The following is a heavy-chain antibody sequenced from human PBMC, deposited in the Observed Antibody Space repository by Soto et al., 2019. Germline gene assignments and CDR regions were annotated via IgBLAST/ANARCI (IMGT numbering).Heavy chain of an antibody. CDR1: GFTFSSYA. V-gene: IGHV3-30-3*01. J-gene: IGHJ4*02. CDR3: ARGGAWSTWDDFDY. Sequence: GGSLRLSCAASGFTFSSYAMHWVRQAPGKGLEWVAVISYDGSNKYYADSVKGRFTISRDNSKNTLYLQMNSLRAEDTAVYYCARGGAWSTWDDFDYWGQG. CDR2: ISYDGSNK. D-gene: IGHD1-26*01.